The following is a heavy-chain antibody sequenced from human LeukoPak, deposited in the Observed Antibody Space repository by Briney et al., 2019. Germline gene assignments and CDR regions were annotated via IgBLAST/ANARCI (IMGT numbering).Heavy chain of an antibody. CDR1: GFTFSHYG. J-gene: IGHJ3*02. CDR2: ISYDGSNE. CDR3: SIFEM. Sequence: GRSLRLSCAASGFTFSHYGIHWVRQAPGKGLEWVALISYDGSNEYYADSVKGRFTISRDDSKNTVYLQMNSLRAEDTAVYYCSIFEMWGQGTMVTVSS. V-gene: IGHV3-30*03.